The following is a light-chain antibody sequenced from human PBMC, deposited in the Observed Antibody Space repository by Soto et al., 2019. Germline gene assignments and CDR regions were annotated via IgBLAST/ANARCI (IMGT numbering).Light chain of an antibody. CDR1: QGISSW. CDR3: QQGDSFPIA. CDR2: AAS. Sequence: DIQMTQSPSSVSASVGDRVTITCRARQGISSWLAWYQQKPGKTPKLLIYAASSLQSGVPSRFSGSGSETDFTRTISCLQPEDFAAYYCQQGDSFPIAFGGGTRLEIK. J-gene: IGKJ5*01. V-gene: IGKV1-12*01.